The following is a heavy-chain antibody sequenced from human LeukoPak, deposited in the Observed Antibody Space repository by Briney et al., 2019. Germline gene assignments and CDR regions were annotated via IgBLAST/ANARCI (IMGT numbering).Heavy chain of an antibody. Sequence: PGGSLRLSCAASGFTFSNAWMSWVRQAPGKGLEWVGRIRSKTDGGTTDYAAPVKGRFTISRDDSKNTLYLQMNSLKTEDTAVYYCTTLGSSGYPWFDPWGQGTLVTVSS. J-gene: IGHJ5*02. CDR2: IRSKTDGGTT. V-gene: IGHV3-15*01. CDR1: GFTFSNAW. D-gene: IGHD3-22*01. CDR3: TTLGSSGYPWFDP.